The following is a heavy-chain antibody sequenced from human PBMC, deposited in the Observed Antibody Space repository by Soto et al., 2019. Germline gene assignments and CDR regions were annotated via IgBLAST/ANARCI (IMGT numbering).Heavy chain of an antibody. J-gene: IGHJ3*02. V-gene: IGHV4-59*01. D-gene: IGHD2-2*01. CDR2: IYYSGRT. CDR3: ARRVIDVVVPAAGNDAFDI. CDR1: GGSISSYY. Sequence: SETLSLTCTVSGGSISSYYWSWIRQPPGKGLEWIGEIYYSGRTNCKDTLKIRVAIAAETYKHQFSLKLRSVTAADTDVYYCARRVIDVVVPAAGNDAFDIWGQGSMVTVSS.